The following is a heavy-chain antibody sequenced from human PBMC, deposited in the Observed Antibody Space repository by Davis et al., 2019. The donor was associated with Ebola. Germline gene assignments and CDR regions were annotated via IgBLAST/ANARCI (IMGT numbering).Heavy chain of an antibody. J-gene: IGHJ4*02. CDR3: ARDHSRGWSDY. CDR1: GYNFRDYG. V-gene: IGHV1-18*01. CDR2: ISVNSGNT. Sequence: ASVKVSCKSSGYNFRDYGINWVRQAPGQGLEWMGWISVNSGNTNSAQSLQGRVTMTTDTSTNTVYMELRSLRPDDTAVYYCARDHSRGWSDYWGQGTLVTVSS. D-gene: IGHD3-22*01.